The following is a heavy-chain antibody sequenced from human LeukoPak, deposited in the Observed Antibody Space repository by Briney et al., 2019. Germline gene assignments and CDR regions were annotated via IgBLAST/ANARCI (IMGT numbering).Heavy chain of an antibody. CDR2: INPNSGGT. J-gene: IGHJ5*02. D-gene: IGHD2-15*01. CDR3: ARDDCSGGSCYPYNWFDP. V-gene: IGHV1-2*02. Sequence: GASVKVSCKASGYTFTGYYMHWVRQAPGQGLEWMGWINPNSGGTNYAQKFQGRVTMTRDTSISTAYMELSRLRSDDTAVYYCARDDCSGGSCYPYNWFDPWGQGTLVTVSS. CDR1: GYTFTGYY.